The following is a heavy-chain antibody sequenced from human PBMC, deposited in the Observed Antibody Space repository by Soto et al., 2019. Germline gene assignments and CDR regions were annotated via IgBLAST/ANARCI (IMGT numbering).Heavy chain of an antibody. Sequence: QVQLVQSGAEVKKPGSSVKVSCKASGGTFSSYTISWVRQAPGQGLEWMGRIIPILGIANYAQKFQGRVMITADKSTSTAYMELSSLRSEDTAVYYCAREEYYYGSGAFFDYWGKGTLVTVSS. J-gene: IGHJ4*02. D-gene: IGHD3-10*01. CDR1: GGTFSSYT. CDR3: AREEYYYGSGAFFDY. V-gene: IGHV1-69*08. CDR2: IIPILGIA.